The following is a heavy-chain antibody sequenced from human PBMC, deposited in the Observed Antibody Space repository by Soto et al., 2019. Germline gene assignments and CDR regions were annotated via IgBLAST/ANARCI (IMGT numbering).Heavy chain of an antibody. CDR1: GYPFTSYA. Sequence: ASVKVSCKASGYPFTSYAMHWVRQAPGQRLEWMGWINAGNGNTQYSQKFQGRVTITRDTSASTAYMELSSLRSEDTAVYYCARDISMAWLGYYYYGMDVWGQGTTVTVSS. CDR2: INAGNGNT. CDR3: ARDISMAWLGYYYYGMDV. V-gene: IGHV1-3*01. J-gene: IGHJ6*02. D-gene: IGHD3-10*01.